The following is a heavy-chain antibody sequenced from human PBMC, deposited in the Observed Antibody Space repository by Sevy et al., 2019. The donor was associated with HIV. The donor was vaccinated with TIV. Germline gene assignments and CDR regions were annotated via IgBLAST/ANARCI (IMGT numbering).Heavy chain of an antibody. CDR2: ISFDGSNT. J-gene: IGHJ4*02. CDR3: ASNEKPSVDTDMALDY. D-gene: IGHD5-18*01. V-gene: IGHV3-30*04. Sequence: AGSLRLSCAASGFTFSNYAMHWVRQAPGKELEWVALISFDGSNTDYADSVKGRFTISRDNSKNTLYLQMNSLRAEDTAVYYCASNEKPSVDTDMALDYWGQGTLVTVSS. CDR1: GFTFSNYA.